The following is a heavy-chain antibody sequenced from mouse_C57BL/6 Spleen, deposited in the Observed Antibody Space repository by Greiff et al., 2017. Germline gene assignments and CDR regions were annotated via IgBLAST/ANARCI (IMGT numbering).Heavy chain of an antibody. CDR2: IHPTSGST. CDR3: ARGSTAVEVDY. J-gene: IGHJ2*01. CDR1: GYTFTSYW. V-gene: IGHV1-64*01. D-gene: IGHD1-1*01. Sequence: QVQLQQPGAELVKPGASVKLSCKASGYTFTSYWMHWVKQRPGQGLEWIGMIHPTSGSTNYNEKFKSKATLTVDKSSSTAYMQLSSLTSEDSAVXYCARGSTAVEVDYWGQGTTLTVSS.